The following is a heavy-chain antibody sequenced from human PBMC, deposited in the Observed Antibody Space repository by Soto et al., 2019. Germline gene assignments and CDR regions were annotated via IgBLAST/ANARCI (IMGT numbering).Heavy chain of an antibody. Sequence: GGSLRLSCAASGFTFSSYSMNWDRQAPGKGLEWVSSISSSSSYIYYADSVKGRFTISRDNAKNSLYLQMNSLRAEDTAVYYCARGSEDYYYGMDVWGQGTTVTVSS. J-gene: IGHJ6*02. CDR1: GFTFSSYS. CDR2: ISSSSSYI. V-gene: IGHV3-21*01. CDR3: ARGSEDYYYGMDV.